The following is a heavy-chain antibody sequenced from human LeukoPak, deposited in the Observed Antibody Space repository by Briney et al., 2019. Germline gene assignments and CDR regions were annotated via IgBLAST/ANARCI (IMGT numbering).Heavy chain of an antibody. CDR3: ARGSLVVSRQEHNDY. CDR1: GFTFSNYA. Sequence: GRSLRLSCTASGFTFSNYAMHWVRQPPGKGLEWVALISYDGGNKYFADSVKGRFTISRDNSKNTLFLQMNSLRAEDTAVYYCARGSLVVSRQEHNDYWGQGTLVTVSS. J-gene: IGHJ4*02. V-gene: IGHV3-30-3*01. CDR2: ISYDGGNK. D-gene: IGHD2-2*01.